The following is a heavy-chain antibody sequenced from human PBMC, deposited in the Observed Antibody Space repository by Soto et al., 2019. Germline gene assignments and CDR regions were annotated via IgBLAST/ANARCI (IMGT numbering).Heavy chain of an antibody. CDR1: GYSFTSYW. CDR3: ARRSSSIGYYYYMDV. J-gene: IGHJ6*03. CDR2: IYPGDSDT. V-gene: IGHV5-51*01. D-gene: IGHD6-6*01. Sequence: GESLKISCKGSGYSFTSYWIGWVRQMPGKGLEWMGIIYPGDSDTRYSPSFQGQVTISADKSISTAYLQWSSLKASDTAMYYCARRSSSIGYYYYMDVWGKGTTVTVSS.